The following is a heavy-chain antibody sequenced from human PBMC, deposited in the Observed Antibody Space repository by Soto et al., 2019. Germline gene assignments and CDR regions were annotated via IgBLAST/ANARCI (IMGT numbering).Heavy chain of an antibody. J-gene: IGHJ6*02. CDR1: GFTFSSYA. CDR2: ISGSGGST. CDR3: ARRWIQLSYYYYGMDV. V-gene: IGHV3-23*01. Sequence: GGSLRLSCAASGFTFSSYAMSWVRQAPGKGLEWVSAISGSGGSTYYADSVKGRFTISRDNSKNTLYLQMNSLRAEDTAVYYCARRWIQLSYYYYGMDVWGQGTTVTVSS. D-gene: IGHD5-18*01.